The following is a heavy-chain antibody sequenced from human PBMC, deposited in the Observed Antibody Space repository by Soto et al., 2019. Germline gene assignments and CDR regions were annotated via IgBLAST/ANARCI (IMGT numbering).Heavy chain of an antibody. V-gene: IGHV3-30*18. CDR2: ISYDGSNK. CDR3: AKDWAAEDAFDI. CDR1: GFTFSSYG. J-gene: IGHJ3*02. D-gene: IGHD2-15*01. Sequence: GGSLRLSCAASGFTFSSYGMHWVRQAPGKGLEWVAVISYDGSNKYYADSVKGRFTISRDNSKNTLYLQMNSLRAEDTAVYYCAKDWAAEDAFDIWGQGTMVTVS.